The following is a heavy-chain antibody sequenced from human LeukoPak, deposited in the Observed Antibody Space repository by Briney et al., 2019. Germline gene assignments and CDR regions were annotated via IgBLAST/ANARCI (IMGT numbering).Heavy chain of an antibody. CDR3: AKDMSYSSSWTFDY. CDR1: GFTFDDYA. D-gene: IGHD6-13*01. V-gene: IGHV3-9*03. Sequence: ALRLSCAASGFTFDDYAMHWVRQAPGKGLEWVSGISWNSGSIGYADSVKGRFTISRDNAKNSLYLQMNSLRAEDMALYYCAKDMSYSSSWTFDYWGQGTLVTVSS. CDR2: ISWNSGSI. J-gene: IGHJ4*02.